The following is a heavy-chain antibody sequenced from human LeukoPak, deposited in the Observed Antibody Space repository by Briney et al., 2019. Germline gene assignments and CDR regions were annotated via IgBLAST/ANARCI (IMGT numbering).Heavy chain of an antibody. D-gene: IGHD3-9*01. Sequence: SETLSLTCAVYGGSFSGYYWSWIRQPPGKGLEWVGEIYHSGSTNYNPSLKSRVTISVDTSKNLFSLKLSSVTAADTAVYYCARERYFDWFDYWGQGTLVTVSS. CDR3: ARERYFDWFDY. V-gene: IGHV4-34*01. CDR2: IYHSGST. CDR1: GGSFSGYY. J-gene: IGHJ4*02.